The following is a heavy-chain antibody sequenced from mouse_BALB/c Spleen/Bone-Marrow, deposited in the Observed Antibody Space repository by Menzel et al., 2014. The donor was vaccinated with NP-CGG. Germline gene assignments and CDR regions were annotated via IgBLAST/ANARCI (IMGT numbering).Heavy chain of an antibody. CDR1: GYTFTSYY. CDR3: TRRLRVRGPKAMDY. D-gene: IGHD1-2*01. Sequence: QVQLQQSGAELVKPGASVKLSCKASGYTFTSYYMYWVKQRPGQGLEWIGEINPSNGGTNFNEKFKSKATLTVDKSSSTAYVRLTSLSSVESALYYSTRRLRVRGPKAMDYWGHETSVSVSP. CDR2: INPSNGGT. J-gene: IGHJ4*01. V-gene: IGHV1S81*02.